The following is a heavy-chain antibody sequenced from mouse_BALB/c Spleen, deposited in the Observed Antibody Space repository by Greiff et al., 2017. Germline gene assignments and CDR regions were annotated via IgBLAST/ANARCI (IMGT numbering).Heavy chain of an antibody. CDR3: ARCTTATEAMDY. Sequence: VKLMESGAELVRPGVSVKISCKGSGYTFTDYAMHWVKQSHAKSLEWIGVISTYYGDASYNQKFKGKATMTVDKSSSTAYMELARLTSEDSAIYYCARCTTATEAMDYWGQGTSVTVSS. CDR1: GYTFTDYA. D-gene: IGHD1-2*01. CDR2: ISTYYGDA. J-gene: IGHJ4*01. V-gene: IGHV1S137*01.